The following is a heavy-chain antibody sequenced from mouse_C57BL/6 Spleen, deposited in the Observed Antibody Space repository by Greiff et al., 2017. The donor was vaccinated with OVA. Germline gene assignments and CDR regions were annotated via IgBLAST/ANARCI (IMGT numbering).Heavy chain of an antibody. D-gene: IGHD2-5*01. Sequence: LQESGPELVKPGASVKISCKASGYAFSSSWMNWVKQRPGKGLEWIGRIYPGDGDTNYNGKFKGKATLTADKSSSTAYVQLSSLTSEDSAVYFCARHSNYVAMDYWGQGTSVTVSS. CDR2: IYPGDGDT. CDR1: GYAFSSSW. V-gene: IGHV1-82*01. J-gene: IGHJ4*01. CDR3: ARHSNYVAMDY.